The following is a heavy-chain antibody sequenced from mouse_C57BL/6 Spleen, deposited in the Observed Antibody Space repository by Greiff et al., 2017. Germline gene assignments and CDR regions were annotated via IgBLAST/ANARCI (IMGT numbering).Heavy chain of an antibody. CDR2: IYPGDGDT. Sequence: QVQLQQSGPELVKPGASVKISCKASGYAFSSSWMNWVKQRPGKGLEWIGRIYPGDGDTNYNGKFKGKATLTADKSSSTAYMQLSSLTSEDSAVYFCARHYDYDWYFDVWGTGTTVTVSS. CDR3: ARHYDYDWYFDV. J-gene: IGHJ1*03. D-gene: IGHD2-4*01. V-gene: IGHV1-82*01. CDR1: GYAFSSSW.